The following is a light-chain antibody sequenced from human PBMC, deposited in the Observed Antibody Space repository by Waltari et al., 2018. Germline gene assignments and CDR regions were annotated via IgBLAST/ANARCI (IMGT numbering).Light chain of an antibody. CDR1: SPPTYA. J-gene: IGLJ2*01. CDR3: NSRDPTTNAVV. CDR2: CVD. V-gene: IGLV3-19*01. Sequence: SSELTQDPAVSVALGQTVRITCQGASPPTYAPNWYQQRPGQAPILFLFCVDDRPSGIPDRFSGSLSGDTASLTITGTQAEDEADYYCNSRDPTTNAVVFGGGTRLTVL.